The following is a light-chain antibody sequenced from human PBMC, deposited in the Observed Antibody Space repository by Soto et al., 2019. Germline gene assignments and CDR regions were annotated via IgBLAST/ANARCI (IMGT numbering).Light chain of an antibody. V-gene: IGKV3-11*01. J-gene: IGKJ1*01. CDR1: QSVSSK. CDR3: QQRSNWPSWT. CDR2: GAS. Sequence: EIVMTQSPATLSLSPGERATLSCGASQSVSSKLAWYQQKPGQAPRLLIYGASNRATGIPARFSGSGSGTDFTLTISSLETEDFAVYYCQQRSNWPSWTFGQGTKVDIK.